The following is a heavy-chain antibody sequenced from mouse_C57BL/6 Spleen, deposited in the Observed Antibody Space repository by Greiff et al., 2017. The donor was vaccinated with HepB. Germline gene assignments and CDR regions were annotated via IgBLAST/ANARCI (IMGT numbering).Heavy chain of an antibody. D-gene: IGHD1-1*01. CDR1: GFTFTDYY. CDR3: ARSSYYYGRYFDV. V-gene: IGHV7-3*01. CDR2: IRNKANGFTT. Sequence: EVQVVESGGGLVQPGGSLSLSCAASGFTFTDYYMSWVRQPPWKALEWLGFIRNKANGFTTEYSASVKGRFTISRDNSQIILYLQMNALRAEDSAIYYCARSSYYYGRYFDVWGTETTVTVSS. J-gene: IGHJ1*03.